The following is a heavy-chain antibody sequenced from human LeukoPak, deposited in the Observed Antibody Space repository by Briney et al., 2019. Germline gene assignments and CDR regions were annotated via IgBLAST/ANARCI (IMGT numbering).Heavy chain of an antibody. CDR2: IGTAGDT. J-gene: IGHJ4*02. D-gene: IGHD3-10*01. CDR1: GFTFSSYD. V-gene: IGHV3-13*01. Sequence: GGSLRLSCAASGFTFSSYDMHWVRQATGKGLEWVSAIGTAGDTYYPGSVKGRFTISRENAKNSLYLQMNSLRAGDTAVYYCAREGLVREGLDYWGQGTLVTVSS. CDR3: AREGLVREGLDY.